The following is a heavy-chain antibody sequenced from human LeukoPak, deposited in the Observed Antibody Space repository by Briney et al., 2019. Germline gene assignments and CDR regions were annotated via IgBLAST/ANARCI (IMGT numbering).Heavy chain of an antibody. CDR1: GFIFNSYW. D-gene: IGHD3-22*01. Sequence: PGGSLRLSCAASGFIFNSYWMNWLRQAPGKGLEWVANVDQDGSEKYYVGSVKGRFTISRDNAKNSLYLQMNSLRAEDTAVYYCAKGTGYCDSSGYDPFDIWGQGTMVTVSS. CDR2: VDQDGSEK. J-gene: IGHJ3*02. V-gene: IGHV3-7*03. CDR3: AKGTGYCDSSGYDPFDI.